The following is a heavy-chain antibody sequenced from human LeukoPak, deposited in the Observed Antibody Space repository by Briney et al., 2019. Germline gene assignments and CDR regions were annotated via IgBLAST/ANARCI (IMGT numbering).Heavy chain of an antibody. Sequence: PSETLSLTCTVSGGSISRYYCGWSRQPPGKGLEWIGYIYYSGSTNYNPSLKSRVTISVDTSKNQLSLKLSSVTAADTAVYYSARTDLYCSSTSCPYYYMDVWAKGPRPPSP. CDR3: ARTDLYCSSTSCPYYYMDV. D-gene: IGHD2-2*01. CDR1: GGSISRYY. CDR2: IYYSGST. J-gene: IGHJ6*03. V-gene: IGHV4-59*01.